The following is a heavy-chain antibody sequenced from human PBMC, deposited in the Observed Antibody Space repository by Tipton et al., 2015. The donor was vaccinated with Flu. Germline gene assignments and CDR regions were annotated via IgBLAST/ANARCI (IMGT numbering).Heavy chain of an antibody. V-gene: IGHV1-18*01. CDR2: ISGYKGDT. D-gene: IGHD1-26*01. CDR1: GYTFTNFG. CDR3: ARDRGSYNIHLEYHYFYGMDV. Sequence: QLVQSGVEVKKPGASVKVSCKASGYTFTNFGITWVRQAPGQGLEWMGWISGYKGDTNYAETLQGRVTMTTDASTHTAYIELRSLKSDDTAMYYCARDRGSYNIHLEYHYFYGMDVWGQGTTVTVSS. J-gene: IGHJ6*02.